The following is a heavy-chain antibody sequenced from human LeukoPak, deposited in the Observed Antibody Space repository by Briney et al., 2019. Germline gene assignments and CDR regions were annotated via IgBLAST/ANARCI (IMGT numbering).Heavy chain of an antibody. CDR2: ISAYNGNT. Sequence: ASVKVSCKASGYTFTSYGFSWVRQAPGQGLEWMGWISAYNGNTNYAQKFQGRVIMTTDTSTSTVYMELRSLRSDDTAVYYCASAREPVECDYWGQGTLATVSS. J-gene: IGHJ4*02. D-gene: IGHD1-14*01. CDR1: GYTFTSYG. CDR3: ASAREPVECDY. V-gene: IGHV1-18*01.